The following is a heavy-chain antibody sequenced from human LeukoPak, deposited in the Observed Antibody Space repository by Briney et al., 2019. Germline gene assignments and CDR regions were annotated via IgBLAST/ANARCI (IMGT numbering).Heavy chain of an antibody. V-gene: IGHV4-59*08. Sequence: KSSETLSLTCTVSGTSISNYYWTWIRQPPGKGLEWIGYIYYSGTTNYNPSLKSRVTMSVDTSDNQFSLRLSSVTAADAAVYYCATMNYDIVTGYFLDYWGQGTLVTVSS. D-gene: IGHD3-9*01. J-gene: IGHJ4*02. CDR3: ATMNYDIVTGYFLDY. CDR1: GTSISNYY. CDR2: IYYSGTT.